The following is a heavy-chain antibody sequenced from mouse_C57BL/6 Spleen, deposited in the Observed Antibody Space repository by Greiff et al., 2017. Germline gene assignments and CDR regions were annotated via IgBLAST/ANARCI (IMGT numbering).Heavy chain of an antibody. CDR3: ARIYYEYAMDY. J-gene: IGHJ4*01. Sequence: EVMLVESGGGLVKPGGSLKLSCAASGFTFSDYGMHWVRQAPEKGLEWVAYISSGSSTIYYAATVKGRFTISRDKAKNTLFLQMTSLRSEDTAMYYCARIYYEYAMDYWGQGTSVTVAS. V-gene: IGHV5-17*01. CDR1: GFTFSDYG. CDR2: ISSGSSTI. D-gene: IGHD2-4*01.